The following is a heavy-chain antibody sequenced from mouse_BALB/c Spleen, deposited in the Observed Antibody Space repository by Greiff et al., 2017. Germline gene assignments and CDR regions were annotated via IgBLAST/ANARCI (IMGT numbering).Heavy chain of an antibody. Sequence: VQGVESGPGLVAPSQCLSITCTVSGFSLTSYGVHWVRQTPGKGLEWLGVIWAGGSTNYNSALMSRLSISKDNSKSQVFLKMNSLQTDDTAMYYCARDEGFYYYGSSPAWFAYWGQGTLVTVSA. V-gene: IGHV2-9*02. CDR1: GFSLTSYG. CDR3: ARDEGFYYYGSSPAWFAY. CDR2: IWAGGST. J-gene: IGHJ3*01. D-gene: IGHD1-1*01.